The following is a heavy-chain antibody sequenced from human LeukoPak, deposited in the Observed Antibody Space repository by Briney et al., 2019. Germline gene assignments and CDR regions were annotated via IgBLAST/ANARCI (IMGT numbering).Heavy chain of an antibody. Sequence: PSETLSLTCAVYGGSFSGYYWSWIRQPPGKGLEWIGEINHSGSTNYNPSLKSRVTISVDTSKNHFSLNLTSVTAADTAVYYCARLARGSYRDFWSQGTLVTVSS. V-gene: IGHV4-34*01. D-gene: IGHD3-10*01. CDR1: GGSFSGYY. CDR2: INHSGST. J-gene: IGHJ4*02. CDR3: ARLARGSYRDF.